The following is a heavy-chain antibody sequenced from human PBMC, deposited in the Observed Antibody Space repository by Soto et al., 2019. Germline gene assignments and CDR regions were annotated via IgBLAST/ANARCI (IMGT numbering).Heavy chain of an antibody. CDR3: ARFGSGSDAFDI. V-gene: IGHV3-23*01. CDR1: GFTFSSYA. J-gene: IGHJ3*02. CDR2: IRSSGNRT. Sequence: GGSLRLSCAASGFTFSSYAMNWVRQAPGKGLEWVSGIRSSGNRTDYADSAKGRFTISRDNSKHTLYLQMNSLRAEDTAIYYCARFGSGSDAFDIWGQGTMVTVSS. D-gene: IGHD3-3*01.